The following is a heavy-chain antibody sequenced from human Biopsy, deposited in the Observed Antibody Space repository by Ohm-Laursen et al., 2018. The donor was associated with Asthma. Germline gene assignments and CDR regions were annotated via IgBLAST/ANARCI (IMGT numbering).Heavy chain of an antibody. J-gene: IGHJ6*02. V-gene: IGHV4-30-4*01. CDR3: ARVVSYGDVYFGIDV. CDR2: VFYSGTT. D-gene: IGHD4-17*01. Sequence: TLSLTCTVSGAYIGTPDYHWSWIRQSPGKGLEWIGFVFYSGTTHYSRSLERRLFLSIDTARNEFSMNLRSLTAADTAAYFCARVVSYGDVYFGIDVWGPGSTVSV. CDR1: GAYIGTPDYH.